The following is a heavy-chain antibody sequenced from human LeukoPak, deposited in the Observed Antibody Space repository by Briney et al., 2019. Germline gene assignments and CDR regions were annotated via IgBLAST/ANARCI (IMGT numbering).Heavy chain of an antibody. CDR3: ARLGYSYGSRYYYGMDV. CDR1: GYSFISYW. CDR2: IYPGDSDT. Sequence: GESLKISCKGSGYSFISYWIGWVRQMPGKGLEWMGIIYPGDSDTRYSPSFQGQVTISADKSISTAYLQWNSLKASDTAMYYCARLGYSYGSRYYYGMDVWGQGTTVTVSS. D-gene: IGHD5-18*01. J-gene: IGHJ6*02. V-gene: IGHV5-51*01.